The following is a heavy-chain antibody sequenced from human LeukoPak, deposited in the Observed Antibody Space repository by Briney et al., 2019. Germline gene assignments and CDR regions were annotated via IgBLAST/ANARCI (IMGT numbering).Heavy chain of an antibody. J-gene: IGHJ3*02. D-gene: IGHD5-18*01. CDR2: TYYRSKWYN. CDR3: ARGGQGDGYSADEAFDI. V-gene: IGHV6-1*01. CDR1: GDSISSNSS. Sequence: SQTLSLTCAIFGDSISSNSSWNWIRQSPSRGLEWLGRTYYRSKWYNDYVVSVKSRININPDTSKNQFSLQLNSATPDDTALYYCARGGQGDGYSADEAFDIWGQGTMVTVS.